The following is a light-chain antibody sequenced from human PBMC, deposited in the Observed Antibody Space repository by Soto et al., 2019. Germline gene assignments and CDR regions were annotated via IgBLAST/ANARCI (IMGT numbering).Light chain of an antibody. J-gene: IGKJ2*01. CDR1: QSVSSDY. CDR3: QQYGTSPPT. CDR2: GVS. Sequence: EIVLTQFPGTLSLSPGEGATLSCRASQSVSSDYLAWYRQKLGQAPRLLIYGVSKRATGIPDRFSGGGSGTDFTLTISRLEPQDSAVYYCQQYGTSPPTFGQGTRLEIK. V-gene: IGKV3-20*01.